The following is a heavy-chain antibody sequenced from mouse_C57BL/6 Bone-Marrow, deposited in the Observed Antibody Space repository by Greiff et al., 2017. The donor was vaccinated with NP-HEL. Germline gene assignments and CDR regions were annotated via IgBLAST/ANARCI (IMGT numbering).Heavy chain of an antibody. D-gene: IGHD2-3*01. Sequence: VQLQQPGAELVMPGASVKLSCKASGYTFTSYWMHWVKQRPGQGLEWIGEIDPSDSYTNYNQKFKGKSTLTVGKSSSTAYMQLSSLTSEDSAVYYCARGRWLLDYAMDYWGQGTSVTVSS. CDR1: GYTFTSYW. V-gene: IGHV1-69*01. CDR2: IDPSDSYT. CDR3: ARGRWLLDYAMDY. J-gene: IGHJ4*01.